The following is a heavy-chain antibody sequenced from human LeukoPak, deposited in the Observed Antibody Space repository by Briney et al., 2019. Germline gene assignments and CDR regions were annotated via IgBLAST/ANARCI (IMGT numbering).Heavy chain of an antibody. D-gene: IGHD1-14*01. CDR3: TTYNRGHY. CDR2: ITSKAHSYAT. V-gene: IGHV3-73*01. CDR1: GLSLTGCD. J-gene: IGHJ4*02. Sequence: GGSLKLSCAAPGLSLTGCDIHSVRQASGKGLEWVGRITSKAHSYATAYAASLKGRFTISRDDSKNTAYLQMNSRRTKDTAVYYSTTYNRGHYWGQGTLVTVSS.